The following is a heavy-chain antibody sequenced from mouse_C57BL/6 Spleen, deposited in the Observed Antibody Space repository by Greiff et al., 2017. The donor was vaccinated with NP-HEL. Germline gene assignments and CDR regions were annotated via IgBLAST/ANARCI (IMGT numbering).Heavy chain of an antibody. CDR1: GYTFTSYW. V-gene: IGHV1-61*01. J-gene: IGHJ4*01. CDR3: ARWGNFQYYYAMDY. Sequence: VQLQQSGAELVRPGSSVKLSCKASGYTFTSYWMDWVKQRPGQGLEWIGNIYPSDSETHYNQKFKDKATLTVDKSSSTAYMQLSSLTSEDSAVYYCARWGNFQYYYAMDYWGQGTSVTVSS. D-gene: IGHD2-1*01. CDR2: IYPSDSET.